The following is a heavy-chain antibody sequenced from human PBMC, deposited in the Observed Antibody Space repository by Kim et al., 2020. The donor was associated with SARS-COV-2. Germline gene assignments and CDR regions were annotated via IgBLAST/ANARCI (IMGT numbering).Heavy chain of an antibody. J-gene: IGHJ4*02. CDR3: ARLTKIGGGNVDTATAFDY. Sequence: GGSLRLSCAASGFTFSSYAMHWVRQAPGKGLEWVAVISYDGSNKYYADSVKGRFTISRDNSKNTLYLQMNSLRAEDTAVYYCARLTKIGGGNVDTATAFDYWGQGTLVTVSS. CDR1: GFTFSSYA. V-gene: IGHV3-30-3*01. D-gene: IGHD5-18*01. CDR2: ISYDGSNK.